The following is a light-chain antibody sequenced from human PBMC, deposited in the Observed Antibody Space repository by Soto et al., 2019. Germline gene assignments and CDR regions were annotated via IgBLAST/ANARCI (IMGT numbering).Light chain of an antibody. CDR2: DVR. CDR3: SSYTSSSSVV. J-gene: IGLJ2*01. Sequence: QSVLTQPASVSGSPGQSITISCTGTSSDVGAYNYVSWYQQHPGKAPKLMICDVRNRPAGVSYRFSGSKSGNTASLTISGLQVEDEADYYCSSYTSSSSVVFGGGTKLTVL. CDR1: SSDVGAYNY. V-gene: IGLV2-14*03.